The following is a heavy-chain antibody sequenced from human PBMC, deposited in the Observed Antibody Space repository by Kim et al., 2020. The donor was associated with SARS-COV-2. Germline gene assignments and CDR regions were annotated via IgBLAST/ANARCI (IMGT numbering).Heavy chain of an antibody. CDR2: IKQDGSEK. CDR3: ARVGSSSWYFDY. V-gene: IGHV3-7*04. J-gene: IGHJ4*02. CDR1: GITFSTYW. Sequence: GGSLRLSCAASGITFSTYWMTWVRQAPGKGLEWVANIKQDGSEKYYVDSVKGRFTISRDNAKNSLYLRMNSLRAEDTAVYYCARVGSSSWYFDYWGQGTLVTVSS. D-gene: IGHD6-13*01.